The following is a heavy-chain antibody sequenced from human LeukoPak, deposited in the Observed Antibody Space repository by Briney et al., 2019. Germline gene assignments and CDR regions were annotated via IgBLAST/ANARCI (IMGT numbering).Heavy chain of an antibody. J-gene: IGHJ4*02. Sequence: GGSLRLSCTASGFTFGEYAMSWVRQAPGKGLEWVGFIRSKAYGGTTEYAASVKGRFTISRDDSKSIAYLQMNSLKTEDTAVYYCTRDYAFWSGYYIGKDYWGQGTLVTVSS. CDR3: TRDYAFWSGYYIGKDY. D-gene: IGHD3-3*01. V-gene: IGHV3-49*04. CDR2: IRSKAYGGTT. CDR1: GFTFGEYA.